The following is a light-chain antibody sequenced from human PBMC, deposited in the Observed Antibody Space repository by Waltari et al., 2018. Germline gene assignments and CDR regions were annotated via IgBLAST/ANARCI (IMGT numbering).Light chain of an antibody. CDR2: AAS. CDR1: QSISTY. J-gene: IGKJ1*01. V-gene: IGKV1-39*01. CDR3: QQSYSTPRT. Sequence: DIQMTQSPSSLSASVGDRVTITCRASQSISTYLNWYQQRPGKAPNLLIYAASSLQSGVPSRFSGSGSGTDFTLTISSLQPEDFATYYCQQSYSTPRTFGQVTKVEIK.